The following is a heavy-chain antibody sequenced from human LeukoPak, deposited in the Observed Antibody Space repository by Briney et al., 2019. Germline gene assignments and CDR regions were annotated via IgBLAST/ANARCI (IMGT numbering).Heavy chain of an antibody. D-gene: IGHD3-22*01. CDR3: ARDQYYYDSSGYRPGYYMDV. CDR2: INSDGSST. J-gene: IGHJ6*03. V-gene: IGHV3-74*01. Sequence: GGSLRLSCAASGFTFSSYWMHWVRQAPGKGLVWVSRINSDGSSTSYADSVKGRFTISRDNAKNTLYLQMNSLRAEDTAVYYCARDQYYYDSSGYRPGYYMDVWGKGTTVTISS. CDR1: GFTFSSYW.